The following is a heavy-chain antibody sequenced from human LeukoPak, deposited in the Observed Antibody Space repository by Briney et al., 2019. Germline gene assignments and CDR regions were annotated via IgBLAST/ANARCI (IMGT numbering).Heavy chain of an antibody. CDR3: ARVGTGVSFDF. D-gene: IGHD7-27*01. V-gene: IGHV4-61*02. CDR2: IYTSGST. CDR1: GGSISSGSYY. J-gene: IGHJ4*02. Sequence: SETLSLTCTVSGGSISSGSYYWSWIRQPAGKGLEWIGRIYTSGSTNYNPSLKSRVTISVDTSKHQFSLKLSSVTAADTAVYYCARVGTGVSFDFWGQGTLVTVSS.